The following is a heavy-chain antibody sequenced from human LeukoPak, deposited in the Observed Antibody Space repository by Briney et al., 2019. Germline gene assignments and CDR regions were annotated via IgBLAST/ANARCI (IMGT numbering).Heavy chain of an antibody. J-gene: IGHJ3*02. CDR2: IVVGSGNT. Sequence: SVKVSCKASGFTFTSSAVQWVRQARGQRLEWIGWIVVGSGNTNYAQKFQERVTITRDMSTSTAYMELSSLRSEDTAVYYCAREDCSSTSCYLGPSFDIWGQGTMVTVSS. CDR3: AREDCSSTSCYLGPSFDI. CDR1: GFTFTSSA. V-gene: IGHV1-58*01. D-gene: IGHD2-2*01.